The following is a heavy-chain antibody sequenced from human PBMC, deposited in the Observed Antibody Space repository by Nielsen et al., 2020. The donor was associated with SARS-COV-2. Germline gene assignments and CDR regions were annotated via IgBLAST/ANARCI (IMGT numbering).Heavy chain of an antibody. CDR3: ARDRGYSGYPSGY. CDR2: INPNSGGT. Sequence: ASVKVSCKASGYTFTGYYMHWVRQAPGQGLEWMGWINPNSGGTNYAQKLQGRVTMTTDTSTSTAYMELRSLRSDDTAVYYCARDRGYSGYPSGYWGQGTLVTVSS. D-gene: IGHD5-12*01. V-gene: IGHV1-2*02. CDR1: GYTFTGYY. J-gene: IGHJ4*02.